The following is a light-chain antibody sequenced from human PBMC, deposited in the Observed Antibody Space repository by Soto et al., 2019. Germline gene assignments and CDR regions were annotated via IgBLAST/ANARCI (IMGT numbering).Light chain of an antibody. CDR3: QHYGTSPPFT. CDR1: QSVSAGS. Sequence: EIVLTQSPGTLSLSPGERATLSCSASQSVSAGSLAWFQQRPGQAPRLLIYGASYRATGIPDRFSGSGSGTGFTLTISRLEPEDFAVNYCQHYGTSPPFTFGPGTKVDIK. J-gene: IGKJ3*01. V-gene: IGKV3-20*01. CDR2: GAS.